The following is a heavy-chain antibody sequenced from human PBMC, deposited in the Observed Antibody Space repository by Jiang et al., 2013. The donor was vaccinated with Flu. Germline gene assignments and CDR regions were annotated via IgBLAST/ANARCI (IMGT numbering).Heavy chain of an antibody. Sequence: GAEVKKPGASVKISCKTSGYTFTSYYIHWVRQAPGQGLEWMGLINPTDDYIEYAQRFQGRITVTSDPSTTTVYMELSSLRSEDTALYYCARDEVVAEGSGDYDYWGQGTLVTVSS. CDR2: INPTDDYI. D-gene: IGHD2-15*01. V-gene: IGHV1-46*01. J-gene: IGHJ4*02. CDR3: ARDEVVAEGSGDYDY. CDR1: GYTFTSYY.